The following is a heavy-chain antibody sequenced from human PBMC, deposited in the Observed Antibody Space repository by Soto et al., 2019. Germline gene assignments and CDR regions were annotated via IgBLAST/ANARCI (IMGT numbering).Heavy chain of an antibody. CDR3: ARDKITGLFDY. Sequence: QVQLQQWGAGLLKPSETLSLTCAVYGGSFSGYYXXWIRQPPGTGLEWIGEINHSGSTNYNPSLKSRXTISXDTSKNQFSLKXTSVTAADTAVYYCARDKITGLFDYWGQGTLVTVSS. J-gene: IGHJ4*02. CDR1: GGSFSGYY. V-gene: IGHV4-34*01. CDR2: INHSGST. D-gene: IGHD2-8*02.